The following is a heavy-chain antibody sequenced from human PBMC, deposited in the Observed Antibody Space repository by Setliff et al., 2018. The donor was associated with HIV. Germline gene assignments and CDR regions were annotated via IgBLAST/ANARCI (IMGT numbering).Heavy chain of an antibody. D-gene: IGHD3-3*01. CDR1: GGSISSYY. J-gene: IGHJ6*03. CDR2: IYTSGST. CDR3: ARCVTYYNFWSSYWGYYYYMDV. V-gene: IGHV4-4*08. Sequence: SETLSLTCTVSGGSISSYYWSWIRQPPGKGLEWIGYIYTSGSTNYNPSLKSRVTISVDTSKNQFSLKLSSVTAADTAVYYCARCVTYYNFWSSYWGYYYYMDVWGKGTTVTVSS.